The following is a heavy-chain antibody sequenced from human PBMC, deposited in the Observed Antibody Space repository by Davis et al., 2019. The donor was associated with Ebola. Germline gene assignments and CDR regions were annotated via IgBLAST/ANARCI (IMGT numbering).Heavy chain of an antibody. D-gene: IGHD6-13*01. CDR2: IWYDGSNK. V-gene: IGHV3-33*08. Sequence: GESLKISCAASGFTFSSYAMHWVRQAPGKGLEWVAVIWYDGSNKYYADSVKGRFTISRDNSKNTLYLQMNSLRAEDTAVYYCAKYSSSWYSFFDYWGQGTLVTVSS. CDR3: AKYSSSWYSFFDY. J-gene: IGHJ4*02. CDR1: GFTFSSYA.